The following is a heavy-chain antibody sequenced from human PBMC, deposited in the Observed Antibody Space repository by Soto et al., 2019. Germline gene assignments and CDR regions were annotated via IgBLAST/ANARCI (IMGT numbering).Heavy chain of an antibody. Sequence: SPPLSLPCPISGDSVSSNSAAWNWIRQSPSRGLEWLGRTYYRSKWYSEYAVSVKSRITINPDTSKNQFSLHLNSLTPEDTAVYYCARASGYFDNWGQGILVTVS. J-gene: IGHJ4*02. CDR3: ARASGYFDN. CDR2: TYYRSKWYS. V-gene: IGHV6-1*01. CDR1: GDSVSSNSAA. D-gene: IGHD3-10*01.